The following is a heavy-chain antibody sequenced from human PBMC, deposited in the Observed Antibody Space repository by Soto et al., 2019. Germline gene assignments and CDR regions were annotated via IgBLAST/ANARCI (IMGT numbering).Heavy chain of an antibody. CDR2: IYSSGST. CDR3: VRDCSGGGCYSDYGMDV. J-gene: IGHJ6*02. CDR1: GDSIRNYY. Sequence: SETLSLTCTVSGDSIRNYYWSWIRQPAGKGLEWIGRIYSSGSTDYNASLKSRVSMSVDRSNNQFFLRLTSVTAADTAVYYCVRDCSGGGCYSDYGMDVWGQGTTVTVSS. D-gene: IGHD2-15*01. V-gene: IGHV4-4*07.